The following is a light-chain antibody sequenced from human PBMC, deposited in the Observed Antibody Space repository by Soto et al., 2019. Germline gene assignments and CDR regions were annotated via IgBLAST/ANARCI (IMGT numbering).Light chain of an antibody. CDR3: HQLKTYPYT. CDR2: AAS. J-gene: IGKJ2*01. Sequence: DIQLTQSPSFLSASVGGRVTITCRASQDVARFLAWFQQKPGKAPQLLIYAASTLQSGVPSRFSSSGSGTEFSLTISSLQPEDFATYYCHQLKTYPYTFGQGTRVEIK. CDR1: QDVARF. V-gene: IGKV1-9*01.